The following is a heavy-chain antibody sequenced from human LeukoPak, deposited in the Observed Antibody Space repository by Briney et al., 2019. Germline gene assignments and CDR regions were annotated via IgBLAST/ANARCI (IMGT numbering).Heavy chain of an antibody. V-gene: IGHV3-23*01. J-gene: IGHJ4*02. CDR2: ISGSGGST. CDR1: GFTFSSYA. Sequence: GGSLRLSCAASGFTFSSYAMSWVRQAPGKGLEWVSVISGSGGSTHYADSVKGRFTISRDNSKNTLYLQMNSLRAEDTAVYYCAKGSRSGDSCYVDYWGRGTLVTVSS. D-gene: IGHD2-15*01. CDR3: AKGSRSGDSCYVDY.